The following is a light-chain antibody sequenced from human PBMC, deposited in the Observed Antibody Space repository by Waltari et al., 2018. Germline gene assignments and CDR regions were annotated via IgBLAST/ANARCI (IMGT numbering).Light chain of an antibody. CDR3: QQGYSTPWT. Sequence: IQMTQPPSSLAGSVRDGDNLTCRASQSISVYLNWYQQKPGKVPKLLIYAASTLHSALPARFSGSGSGTDFSLTISSLQPEDFATYYCQQGYSTPWTFGQGTKVEIK. V-gene: IGKV1-39*01. CDR2: AAS. J-gene: IGKJ1*01. CDR1: QSISVY.